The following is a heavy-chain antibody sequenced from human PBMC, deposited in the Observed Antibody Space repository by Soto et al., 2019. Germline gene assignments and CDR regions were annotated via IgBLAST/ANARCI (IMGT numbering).Heavy chain of an antibody. CDR1: GGSISSSNW. D-gene: IGHD4-17*01. CDR2: IYHSGST. J-gene: IGHJ6*02. V-gene: IGHV4-4*02. CDR3: ARTPETTAYYYYGMDV. Sequence: NPSETLSLSCAVSGGSISSSNWWSWVRQPPGKGLEWIGEIYHSGSTNYNPSLKSRVTISVDKSKNQFSLKLSSVTAADTAVYYCARTPETTAYYYYGMDVWGQGTTVT.